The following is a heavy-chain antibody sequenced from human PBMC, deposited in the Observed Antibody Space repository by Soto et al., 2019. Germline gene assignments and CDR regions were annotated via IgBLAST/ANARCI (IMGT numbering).Heavy chain of an antibody. D-gene: IGHD1-1*01. V-gene: IGHV3-30*18. J-gene: IGHJ6*03. CDR1: GFTFSSYG. Sequence: GGSLRLSCAASGFTFSSYGMHWVRQAPGKGLEWVAVISYDGSNKYYADSVKGRFTISRDNSKNTRYLQMNSLRAEDTAVYYCAKDGMKYYYYYYMDVWGKGTTVTVSS. CDR2: ISYDGSNK. CDR3: AKDGMKYYYYYYMDV.